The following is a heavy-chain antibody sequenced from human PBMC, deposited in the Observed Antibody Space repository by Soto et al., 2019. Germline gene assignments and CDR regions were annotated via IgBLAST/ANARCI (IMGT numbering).Heavy chain of an antibody. CDR2: IYYSGST. CDR3: ARYSYESWFDP. Sequence: PSETLSLTCTVSGGSISSYYWSWIRQPPGKGLEWIGYIYYSGSTYYNPSLKSRVTISVDTSKNQFSLKLSSVTAADTAVYYCARYSYESWFDPWGQGTLVTVSS. D-gene: IGHD5-18*01. V-gene: IGHV4-59*12. J-gene: IGHJ5*02. CDR1: GGSISSYY.